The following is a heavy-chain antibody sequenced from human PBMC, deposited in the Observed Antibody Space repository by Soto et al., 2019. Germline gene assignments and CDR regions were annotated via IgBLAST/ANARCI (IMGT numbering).Heavy chain of an antibody. Sequence: ASVKVSCKASGYTFTSYAMHWVRQAPGQRLEWMGWINAGNGNTKYSQKFQGRVTITRDTSVSTAYMELSSLSSEDTAVHYCARDSGSYTFYYYYGMDVWGQGTTVTVS. CDR3: ARDSGSYTFYYYYGMDV. V-gene: IGHV1-3*01. D-gene: IGHD1-26*01. J-gene: IGHJ6*02. CDR2: INAGNGNT. CDR1: GYTFTSYA.